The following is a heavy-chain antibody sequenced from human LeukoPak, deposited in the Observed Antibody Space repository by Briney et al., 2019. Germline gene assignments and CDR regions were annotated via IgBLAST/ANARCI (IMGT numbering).Heavy chain of an antibody. D-gene: IGHD2-21*02. Sequence: PGGSLRLSCAASGFTFSDFYMFWIRQAPGKGLEWISYISASGNTMYYGDSVKGRFTISRDNARNSLYLQMNSLRAEDTAVYYCAKTWVVTPTTPPNYWGQGTLVTVSS. V-gene: IGHV3-11*01. CDR1: GFTFSDFY. CDR2: ISASGNTM. CDR3: AKTWVVTPTTPPNY. J-gene: IGHJ4*02.